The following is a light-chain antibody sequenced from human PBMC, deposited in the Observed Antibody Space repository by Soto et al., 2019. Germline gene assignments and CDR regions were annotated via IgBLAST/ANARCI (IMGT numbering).Light chain of an antibody. CDR3: SSYTSSSTYA. Sequence: QSVLKQPASVSGVDVQGLTISCTGTSSDVGGYNYVSWYQQHPGKAPKLMIYDVSNRPSGVSIRFSGSKSGNTASLTISGLQAEDEADYYCSSYTSSSTYAVGTRTKVTVL. J-gene: IGLJ1*01. V-gene: IGLV2-14*01. CDR2: DVS. CDR1: SSDVGGYNY.